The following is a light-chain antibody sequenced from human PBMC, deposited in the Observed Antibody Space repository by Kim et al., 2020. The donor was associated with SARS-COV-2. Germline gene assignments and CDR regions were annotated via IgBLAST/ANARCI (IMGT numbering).Light chain of an antibody. V-gene: IGKV1-16*02. Sequence: DIQMTQSPTSLSASVGDRVTITCRASQGINNHVAWFQQKPGEAPKSLMYGASSLHSGVPSQFSGSGSGTDFTLTISSLQPDDFATYYCHQYDTLPFTFGGGTKVDIK. J-gene: IGKJ4*01. CDR3: HQYDTLPFT. CDR1: QGINNH. CDR2: GAS.